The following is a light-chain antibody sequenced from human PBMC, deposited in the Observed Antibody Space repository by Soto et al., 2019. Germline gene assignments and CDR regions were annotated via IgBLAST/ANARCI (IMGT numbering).Light chain of an antibody. J-gene: IGKJ1*01. CDR3: QQFNNYPRT. CDR2: DAP. Sequence: AIQLTQSPSSLSASVGDRVTITCRASQGISSALAWYQQKPGKAPKLLIYDAPSLESGVPSRFSGSRSGTDFTLTISSLQPEDFATYYCQQFNNYPRTFGQGAKVEIK. V-gene: IGKV1D-13*01. CDR1: QGISSA.